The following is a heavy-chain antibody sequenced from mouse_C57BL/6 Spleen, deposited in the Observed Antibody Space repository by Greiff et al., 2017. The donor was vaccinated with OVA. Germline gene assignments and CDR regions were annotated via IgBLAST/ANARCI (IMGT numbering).Heavy chain of an antibody. D-gene: IGHD2-4*01. CDR2: INPSTGGT. J-gene: IGHJ3*01. Sequence: EVQLQQSGPELVKPGASVKISCKASGYSFTGYYMNWVKQSPEKSLEWIGEINPSTGGTTYNQKFKAKATLTVDKSSSTAYMQLKSLTSEDSAVYYCARGGGYYEEFAYWGQGTLVTVSA. CDR1: GYSFTGYY. V-gene: IGHV1-42*01. CDR3: ARGGGYYEEFAY.